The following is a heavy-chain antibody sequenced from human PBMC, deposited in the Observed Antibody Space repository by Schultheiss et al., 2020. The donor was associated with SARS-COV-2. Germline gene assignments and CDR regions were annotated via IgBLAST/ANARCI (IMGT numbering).Heavy chain of an antibody. J-gene: IGHJ3*02. Sequence: GGSLRLSCAASGFTFADYGMHWVRQAPGKGLEWVSGISGSGGSTYYADSVKGRFTISRDNSKNTLYLQMNSLRAEDTAVYYCAKVGGRQAFDIWGQGTMVTVSS. D-gene: IGHD3-16*01. CDR2: ISGSGGST. CDR1: GFTFADYG. V-gene: IGHV3-23*01. CDR3: AKVGGRQAFDI.